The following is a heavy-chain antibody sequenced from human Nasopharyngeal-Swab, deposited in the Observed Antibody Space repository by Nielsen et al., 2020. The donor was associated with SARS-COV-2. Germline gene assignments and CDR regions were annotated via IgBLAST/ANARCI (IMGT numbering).Heavy chain of an antibody. CDR3: ASDPLTFYDSWSGPRPLEEPYGLDV. D-gene: IGHD3-3*01. Sequence: GESLEISCATSGFTFNSYSMNWVRQAPGKGLEWVSSLSSRSTYIYYADSVKGRFTISRDNAKNLLYLQMNSLRAEDTAVYYCASDPLTFYDSWSGPRPLEEPYGLDVWGQGTTVTVSS. V-gene: IGHV3-21*01. CDR1: GFTFNSYS. J-gene: IGHJ6*02. CDR2: LSSRSTYI.